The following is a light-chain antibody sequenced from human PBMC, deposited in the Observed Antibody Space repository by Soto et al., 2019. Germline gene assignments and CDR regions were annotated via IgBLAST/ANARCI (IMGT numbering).Light chain of an antibody. V-gene: IGKV3-11*01. J-gene: IGKJ3*01. CDR1: QGVSRH. CDR2: AAS. CDR3: QQHSNWPRT. Sequence: EILLTQSPATLSLFPGERATLSCRASQGVSRHLAWYQQKPGQAPRLLIYAASNRANGIPARFSGSGSGTDFTLTISSLEPEDFAVYYCQQHSNWPRTFGPGTKVDIK.